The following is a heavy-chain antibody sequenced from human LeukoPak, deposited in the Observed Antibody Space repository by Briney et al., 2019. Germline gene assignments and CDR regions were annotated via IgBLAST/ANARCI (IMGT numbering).Heavy chain of an antibody. D-gene: IGHD3-10*01. CDR2: ISYDGSNK. CDR1: GFTFSSYG. J-gene: IGHJ6*04. CDR3: AERHGSGSYYKGENYYYYGMDV. Sequence: GGSLRLSCAASGFTFSSYGMHWVRQAPGKGLEWVAVISYDGSNKYYADSVKGRFTISRDNSKNTLYLQTNSLRAEDTAVYYCAERHGSGSYYKGENYYYYGMDVWGKGTTVTVST. V-gene: IGHV3-30*18.